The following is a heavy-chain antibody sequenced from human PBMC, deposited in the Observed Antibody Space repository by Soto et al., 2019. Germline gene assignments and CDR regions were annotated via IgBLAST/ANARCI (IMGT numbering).Heavy chain of an antibody. V-gene: IGHV1-18*01. D-gene: IGHD3-3*01. J-gene: IGHJ4*02. Sequence: QVQLVQSGAEVKKPGASVKVSCKASGYTFTSYGISWVRQAPGQGLEWMGWISAYNGNTNYAQKLQGRVTMTTDTSTSTAYMELRSLRSDDTAVYYCARADYDFWSGYFKHFDYWGQGTLVTVSS. CDR3: ARADYDFWSGYFKHFDY. CDR1: GYTFTSYG. CDR2: ISAYNGNT.